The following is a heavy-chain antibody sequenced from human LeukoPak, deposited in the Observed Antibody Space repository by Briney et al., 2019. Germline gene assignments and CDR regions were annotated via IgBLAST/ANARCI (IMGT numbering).Heavy chain of an antibody. Sequence: SVKVSCKASGGTFSSYAISWVRQAPGQGLEWMGGIIPIFGTANYAQKFQGRVTITTDESTSTAYMELSSLRSEDTAVYYCAKTDRPKYSGWSPSYYYYMDVWGKGTTVTVSS. D-gene: IGHD1-26*01. CDR2: IIPIFGTA. J-gene: IGHJ6*03. CDR1: GGTFSSYA. V-gene: IGHV1-69*05. CDR3: AKTDRPKYSGWSPSYYYYMDV.